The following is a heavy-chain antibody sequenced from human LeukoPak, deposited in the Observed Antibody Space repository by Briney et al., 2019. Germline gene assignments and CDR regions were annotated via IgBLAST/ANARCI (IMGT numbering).Heavy chain of an antibody. CDR3: ARDLRSSGWTEDDY. V-gene: IGHV1-18*01. Sequence: ASAKVSCKASGYTFTTYGISWVRQAPGQGLEWMGWISAYNGNTNYAQKLQGRVTLTTDTSTSTAYMELRSLGSDDTAVYYCARDLRSSGWTEDDYWGPGTLVTVSS. J-gene: IGHJ4*02. CDR2: ISAYNGNT. CDR1: GYTFTTYG. D-gene: IGHD6-19*01.